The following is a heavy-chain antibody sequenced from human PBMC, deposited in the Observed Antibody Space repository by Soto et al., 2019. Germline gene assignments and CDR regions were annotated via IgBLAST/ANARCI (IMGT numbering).Heavy chain of an antibody. V-gene: IGHV2-5*02. D-gene: IGHD6-6*01. CDR3: AHRVSSSAFDY. CDR1: GSSLSTSGLG. CDR2: ISWDDDK. Sequence: QITLKESGPTLVKPTQTLTLTCTFSGSSLSTSGLGVAWIRRPQEKPLEWLELISWDDDKRYSPSLKSRLTITKDTSKNQVVLTMTNMDPVDTATYYCAHRVSSSAFDYWGQGTLVTVSS. J-gene: IGHJ4*02.